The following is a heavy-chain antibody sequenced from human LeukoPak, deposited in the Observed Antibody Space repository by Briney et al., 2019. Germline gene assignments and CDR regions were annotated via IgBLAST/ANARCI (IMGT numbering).Heavy chain of an antibody. CDR3: ARERVTTNDC. CDR2: ISSSSGTI. Sequence: GGSLRLSCAASGFTFSTYSMNWVRQAPGKGLEWVSYISSSSGTIYYADSVKGRFTISRDNAKNSLYLQMSSLGAEDTAVYYCARERVTTNDCWGQGTLVTVSS. V-gene: IGHV3-48*01. J-gene: IGHJ4*02. D-gene: IGHD5-18*01. CDR1: GFTFSTYS.